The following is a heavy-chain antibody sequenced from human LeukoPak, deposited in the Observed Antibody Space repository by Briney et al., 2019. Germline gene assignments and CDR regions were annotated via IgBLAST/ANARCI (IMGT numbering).Heavy chain of an antibody. CDR2: IYYSGST. V-gene: IGHV4-39*01. CDR1: GGSISSSSYY. J-gene: IGHJ6*03. Sequence: SETLSLTRTVSGGSISSSSYYWGWIRQPPGKGLEWIGSIYYSGSTYYNPSLKSRVTISVDTSKNQFSLKLSSATAADTAVYYCASGLYYMDVWGKGTTVTVSS. CDR3: ASGLYYMDV.